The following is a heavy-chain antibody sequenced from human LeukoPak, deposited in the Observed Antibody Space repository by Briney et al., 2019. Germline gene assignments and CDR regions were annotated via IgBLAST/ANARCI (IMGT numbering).Heavy chain of an antibody. V-gene: IGHV1-2*06. Sequence: ASVKVSCKASGYPFTGYYMHWVPQAPAQGLEWMGRINPNSGGTNYAQKFQGRVTMTRDTSISTAYMELSRLRSDDTAVYYCACRRSMEPFEYWGQGALVTVSS. CDR2: INPNSGGT. CDR1: GYPFTGYY. CDR3: ACRRSMEPFEY. J-gene: IGHJ4*02. D-gene: IGHD1-1*01.